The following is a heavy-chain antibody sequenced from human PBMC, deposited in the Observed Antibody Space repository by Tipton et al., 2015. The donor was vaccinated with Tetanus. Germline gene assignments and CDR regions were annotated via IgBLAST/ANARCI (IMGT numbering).Heavy chain of an antibody. D-gene: IGHD2-15*01. Sequence: LRLSCTVSGGSINTGDFLWTWIRQHPRTGLDWIGYISSRGNSYSNPSLKGRLSLSVDKSASQFSLRLTSVTSADSAVYNCAAEAARGNSWCDPWSQGVLVNISS. J-gene: IGHJ5*02. CDR2: ISSRGNS. CDR3: AAEAARGNSWCDP. CDR1: GGSINTGDFL. V-gene: IGHV4-31*03.